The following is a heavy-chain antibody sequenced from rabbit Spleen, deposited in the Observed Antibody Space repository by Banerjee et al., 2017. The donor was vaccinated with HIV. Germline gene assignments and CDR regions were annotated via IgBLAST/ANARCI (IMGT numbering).Heavy chain of an antibody. D-gene: IGHD4-1*01. CDR3: ARDLDGVIGWNFGW. CDR2: DDGGGSGSV. J-gene: IGHJ4*01. CDR1: GFSFSTSYW. Sequence: QSLEESGGDLVKPGASLRLTCTASGFSFSTSYWISWVRQAPGKGLEWIACDDGGGSGSVYYASWAKGRFTISKTSSTTVTLQMTSLTAADTATYFCARDLDGVIGWNFGWWGPGTLVTVS. V-gene: IGHV1S40*01.